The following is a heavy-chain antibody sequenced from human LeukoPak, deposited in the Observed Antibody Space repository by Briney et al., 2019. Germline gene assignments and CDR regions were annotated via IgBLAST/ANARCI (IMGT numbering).Heavy chain of an antibody. J-gene: IGHJ4*02. V-gene: IGHV4-59*01. CDR2: IFYSGST. Sequence: SETLSLTCTDSGGSISSYYWSWIRQPPGKGLEWIAYIFYSGSTNYNPSLKSRVTISLDTSKNQISLNLSSVTAAHTAMYYCARAPGGTSCIDYWGQGTLVTVSS. CDR3: ARAPGGTSCIDY. CDR1: GGSISSYY. D-gene: IGHD2-2*01.